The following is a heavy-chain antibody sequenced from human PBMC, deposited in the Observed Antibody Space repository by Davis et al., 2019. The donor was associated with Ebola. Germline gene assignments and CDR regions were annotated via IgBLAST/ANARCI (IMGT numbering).Heavy chain of an antibody. V-gene: IGHV6-1*01. J-gene: IGHJ6*02. D-gene: IGHD5-12*01. CDR3: ARGGYGKDYYYYGMDV. CDR1: GDSVSSNSAA. Sequence: SETLSLTCAISGDSVSSNSAAWNWIRQSPSRGLQWLGRTYYRSKWYNDYAVSVKSRITINPDTSKNQFSLQLNSVTPEDTAVYYCARGGYGKDYYYYGMDVWGQGTTVTVSS. CDR2: TYYRSKWYN.